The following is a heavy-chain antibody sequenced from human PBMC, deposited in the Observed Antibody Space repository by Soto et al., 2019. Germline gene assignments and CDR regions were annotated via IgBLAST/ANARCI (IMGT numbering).Heavy chain of an antibody. CDR2: INPSGGST. D-gene: IGHD2-2*01. Sequence: ASVKVCCKASGYTFTSYYMQWVRQETGQGLEWMGIINPSGGSTSYAQKFQGRVTMTRDTSTSTVYMELSSLRSEDTAVYYCARALDCSSTSCLEYYYYYGMDVWGQGTTVTVSS. CDR1: GYTFTSYY. V-gene: IGHV1-46*01. CDR3: ARALDCSSTSCLEYYYYYGMDV. J-gene: IGHJ6*02.